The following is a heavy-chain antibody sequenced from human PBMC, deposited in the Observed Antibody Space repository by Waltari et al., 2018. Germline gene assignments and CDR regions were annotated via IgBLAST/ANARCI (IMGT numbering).Heavy chain of an antibody. CDR2: ISWNSDRI. V-gene: IGHV3-9*01. J-gene: IGHJ4*02. Sequence: DVQLVESGGGLVQPGQSLRLSCAASGFRFHDYAMYWVRQIPGKGLELVSGISWNSDRIEYGDSVKGRVTISRDNAEKSLYLQLNNLTKEDTALYYCAKGIAAAGKKYFDQWGQGTLVTVSS. D-gene: IGHD6-13*01. CDR3: AKGIAAAGKKYFDQ. CDR1: GFRFHDYA.